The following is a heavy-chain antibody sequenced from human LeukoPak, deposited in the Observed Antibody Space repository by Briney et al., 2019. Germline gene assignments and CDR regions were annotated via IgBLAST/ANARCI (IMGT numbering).Heavy chain of an antibody. CDR3: AAEGDY. V-gene: IGHV1-46*01. Sequence: GASVKVSCKASGYTFTSYYMHWVRQAPGQGLEWMGIINPNNGNTNYAQKFQGRATMTRDTSTSTVYMELSSLKSEDKAVYYCAAEGDYWGQGTLVTVSS. CDR2: INPNNGNT. J-gene: IGHJ4*02. CDR1: GYTFTSYY.